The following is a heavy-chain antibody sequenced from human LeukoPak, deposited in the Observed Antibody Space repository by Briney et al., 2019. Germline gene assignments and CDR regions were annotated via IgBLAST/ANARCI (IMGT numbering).Heavy chain of an antibody. Sequence: GGSLRLSCTASGFTFGDYVMSWVRQAPGKGLEWVGFIRSKAYGGTTKNAASVKGRFTISRDDSRSIAYLQMNSLKTEDTAVYYCTRRYNYYSSGYYYVRDAFDIWGQGTMVTVSS. CDR1: GFTFGDYV. CDR3: TRRYNYYSSGYYYVRDAFDI. V-gene: IGHV3-49*04. CDR2: IRSKAYGGTT. J-gene: IGHJ3*02. D-gene: IGHD3-22*01.